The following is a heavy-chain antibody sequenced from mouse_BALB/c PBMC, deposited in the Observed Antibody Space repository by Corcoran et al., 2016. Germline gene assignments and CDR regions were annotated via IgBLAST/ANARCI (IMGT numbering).Heavy chain of an antibody. V-gene: IGHV1-77*01. CDR2: IYPGSGNT. D-gene: IGHD1-1*01. J-gene: IGHJ2*01. CDR1: GYTFTDYY. Sequence: QVQLQPSGAELARPGASVKLSCKASGYTFTDYYINWVKQRTGQGLEWIGEIYPGSGNTYYNEKFKGKATLTADKSSSTAYMQLSSLTSEDSAVYFCATTGVDYWGQGTTLTVSS. CDR3: ATTGVDY.